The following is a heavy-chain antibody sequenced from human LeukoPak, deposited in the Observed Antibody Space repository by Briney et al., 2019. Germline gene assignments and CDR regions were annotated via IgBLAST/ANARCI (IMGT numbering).Heavy chain of an antibody. V-gene: IGHV3-21*01. J-gene: IGHJ4*02. D-gene: IGHD3-10*01. CDR1: GFTFSSYS. CDR3: ARGDYHSSGTPGY. CDR2: ISSSSSYI. Sequence: PGGSLRLSCAASGFTFSSYSMNWVRQAPGKGLEWVSSISSSSSYIYYADSVKGRFTISRDNAKNSLYLQINSLRAEDTAVYYCARGDYHSSGTPGYWGQGTLVTVSS.